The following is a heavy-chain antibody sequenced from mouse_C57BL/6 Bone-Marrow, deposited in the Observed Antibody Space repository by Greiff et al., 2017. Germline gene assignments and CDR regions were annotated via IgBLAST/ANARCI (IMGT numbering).Heavy chain of an antibody. J-gene: IGHJ3*01. D-gene: IGHD2-4*01. CDR1: GYSITSDY. V-gene: IGHV3-8*01. Sequence: EVQVVESGPGLAKPSQTLSLTCSVTGYSITSDYWNWIRKFPGTKLEYMGYISYSGITYYNPSLKSRISITRDTSKNQYYLQLNSVTTEDTATYYCARGALDYDYDGGFAYWGQGTLVTVSA. CDR3: ARGALDYDYDGGFAY. CDR2: ISYSGIT.